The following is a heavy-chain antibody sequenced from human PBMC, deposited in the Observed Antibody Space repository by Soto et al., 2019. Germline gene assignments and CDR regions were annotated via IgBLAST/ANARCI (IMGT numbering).Heavy chain of an antibody. CDR3: AKPLWSIAATRGRRVGWFEQ. Sequence: SETLSLTCSVSCGSIRSSGFYWGWVRQPPGKGLEWIGSLSYTGSPSYNPSLKNRVTISGDMSKNQLSLKLDSVSAADTASYYCAKPLWSIAATRGRRVGWFEQWGQGALVTVFS. J-gene: IGHJ5*02. CDR1: CGSIRSSGFY. V-gene: IGHV4-39*01. D-gene: IGHD6-6*01. CDR2: LSYTGSP.